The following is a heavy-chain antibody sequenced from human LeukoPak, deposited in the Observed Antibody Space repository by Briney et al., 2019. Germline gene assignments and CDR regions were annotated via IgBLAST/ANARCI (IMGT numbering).Heavy chain of an antibody. D-gene: IGHD3-22*01. V-gene: IGHV1-8*01. CDR1: GYTFTSYD. CDR2: MNPNSGNT. Sequence: VASVKVSCKASGYTFTSYDINWVRQATGQGLEWMGWMNPNSGNTGYAQKFQGRVTMTRNTSISTAYMELSSLRSEDTAVYYCAKCYDSSARDAFDIWGQGTMVTVSS. CDR3: AKCYDSSARDAFDI. J-gene: IGHJ3*02.